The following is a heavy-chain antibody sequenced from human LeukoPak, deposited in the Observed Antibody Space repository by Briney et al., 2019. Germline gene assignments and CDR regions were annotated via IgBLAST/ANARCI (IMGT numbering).Heavy chain of an antibody. V-gene: IGHV1-8*02. Sequence: GASVKVSCKASGYTFTNFGISWVRQASGQGLEWMGWMNPNSGATGYAQKFQGRVTMTRDTSISTAYMELSSLTSEDTAVYYCARDGRGAAAADDPLDLWGQGTTVTVSS. CDR3: ARDGRGAAAADDPLDL. J-gene: IGHJ3*01. D-gene: IGHD6-13*01. CDR1: GYTFTNFG. CDR2: MNPNSGAT.